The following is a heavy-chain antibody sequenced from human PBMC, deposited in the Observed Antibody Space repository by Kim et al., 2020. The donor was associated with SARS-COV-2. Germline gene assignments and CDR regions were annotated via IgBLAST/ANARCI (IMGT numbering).Heavy chain of an antibody. CDR3: AKGLSVIVVVTAILHEGWFDP. CDR2: ISGSGGST. J-gene: IGHJ5*02. D-gene: IGHD2-21*02. CDR1: GFTFSSYA. V-gene: IGHV3-23*01. Sequence: GGSLRLSCAASGFTFSSYAMSWVRQAPGKGLEWVSAISGSGGSTYYADSVKGRFTISRDNSKNTLYLQMNSLRAEDTAVYYCAKGLSVIVVVTAILHEGWFDPWGQGTLVTVSS.